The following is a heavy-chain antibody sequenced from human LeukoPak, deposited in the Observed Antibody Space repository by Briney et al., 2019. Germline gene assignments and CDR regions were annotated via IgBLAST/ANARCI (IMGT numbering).Heavy chain of an antibody. J-gene: IGHJ4*02. CDR2: INHSGST. D-gene: IGHD4-17*01. CDR1: GGSFSGYY. Sequence: SETLSLTCAVYGGSFSGYYWSWIRQPPGKGLEWIGEINHSGSTNYNPSLKSRVTISLDTSKNQFSLKLSSVTAADTAIYYCARDISAPDYGDYLFDYWGQGTLVTVSS. V-gene: IGHV4-34*01. CDR3: ARDISAPDYGDYLFDY.